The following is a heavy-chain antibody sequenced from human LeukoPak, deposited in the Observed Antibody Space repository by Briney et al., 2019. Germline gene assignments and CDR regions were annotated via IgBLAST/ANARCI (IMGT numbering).Heavy chain of an antibody. CDR1: GFTFDEYA. Sequence: GGSLRLSCAASGFTFDEYAMHWVRQPPGKGLEWVSGISWNSYETGYADPVKGRFTISRDNAKNSLYLQMNSLRAEDMALYYCAKGVGTSYHYHMDVWGKGTTVIVSS. J-gene: IGHJ6*03. D-gene: IGHD1-26*01. V-gene: IGHV3-9*03. CDR3: AKGVGTSYHYHMDV. CDR2: ISWNSYET.